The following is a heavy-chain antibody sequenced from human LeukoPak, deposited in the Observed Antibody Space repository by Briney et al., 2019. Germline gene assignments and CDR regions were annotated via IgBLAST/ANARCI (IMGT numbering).Heavy chain of an antibody. D-gene: IGHD3-10*01. J-gene: IGHJ5*02. CDR1: GFTFSDYY. CDR2: IKQDGSEK. CDR3: ARDALWFGDLNWFDP. V-gene: IGHV3-7*01. Sequence: GGSLRLSCAASGFTFSDYYMSWIRQAPGKGLEWVANIKQDGSEKYYVDSVKGRFTISRDNAKNSLYLQMNSLRAEDTAVYYCARDALWFGDLNWFDPWGQGTLVTVSS.